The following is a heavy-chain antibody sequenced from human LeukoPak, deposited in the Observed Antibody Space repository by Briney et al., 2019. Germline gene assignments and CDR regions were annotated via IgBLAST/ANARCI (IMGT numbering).Heavy chain of an antibody. D-gene: IGHD6-19*01. CDR2: INPNTGVT. V-gene: IGHV1-2*02. CDR3: ARGIVAVAATQDY. Sequence: ASVKVSCKASGYTFTDYYMHWVRQAPGQGLEWMGWINPNTGVTNYAQKFQGRVTMTRDTSVSTAYMEVSRLRSDDTAVYYCARGIVAVAATQDYWGQGTLVTVSS. J-gene: IGHJ4*02. CDR1: GYTFTDYY.